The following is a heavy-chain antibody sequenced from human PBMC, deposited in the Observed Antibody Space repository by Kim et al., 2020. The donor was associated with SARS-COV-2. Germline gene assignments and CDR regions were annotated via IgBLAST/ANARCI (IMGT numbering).Heavy chain of an antibody. Sequence: GGSLRLSCVGSGFTFSSYGMRWVRQAPGKGPEWVSGINSGGSGTCYADFVKGRFTISRDNSKNTLYLQMNSLRAEDTAVYYCAKLLRVTDSLLHENWG. CDR2: INSGGSGT. V-gene: IGHV3-74*01. CDR1: GFTFSSYG. J-gene: IGHJ1*01. D-gene: IGHD2-21*02. CDR3: AKLLRVTDSLLHEN.